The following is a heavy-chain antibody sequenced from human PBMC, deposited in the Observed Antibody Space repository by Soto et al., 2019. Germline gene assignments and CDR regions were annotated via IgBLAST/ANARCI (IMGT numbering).Heavy chain of an antibody. CDR1: GFTFSGSA. V-gene: IGHV3-73*01. Sequence: EVQLVESGGGLVQPGGSLKLSCAASGFTFSGSAMHWVRQASGKGLEWVGHIRSKANSYATAYAASVKGRFTISRDDSKNTAYLQVNSLRTEDTAVYSCTNGLDYWGQGTLVTVSS. J-gene: IGHJ4*02. CDR3: TNGLDY. CDR2: IRSKANSYAT.